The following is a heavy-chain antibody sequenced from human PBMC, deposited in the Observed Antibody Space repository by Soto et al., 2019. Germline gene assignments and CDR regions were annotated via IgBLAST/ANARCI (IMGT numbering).Heavy chain of an antibody. CDR3: AMGLAAAGPLDY. V-gene: IGHV3-23*01. Sequence: PGGSLRLSCAASGFTFSRSAMSWVRQPPGRGLEWVSLISGSGGTPYYADSVKGRFTISRDNSKNTLYLVLNSLRAEDTAVYYRAMGLAAAGPLDYWGQGTLVTVSS. J-gene: IGHJ4*02. CDR1: GFTFSRSA. D-gene: IGHD6-13*01. CDR2: ISGSGGTP.